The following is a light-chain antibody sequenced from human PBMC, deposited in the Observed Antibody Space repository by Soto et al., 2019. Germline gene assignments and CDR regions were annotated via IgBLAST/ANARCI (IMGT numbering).Light chain of an antibody. V-gene: IGKV3-20*01. CDR1: QSVRKNF. J-gene: IGKJ1*01. CDR2: DAS. CDR3: HQYAWSRQT. Sequence: EIVLTQSPGTLSLSPGERATLSCRASQSVRKNFLAWYQQQRGQAPRLLVYDASIRATGTPDRFSGSGCGTDFTLTISRLEPEYFAVYYCHQYAWSRQTFGQGTKVEIK.